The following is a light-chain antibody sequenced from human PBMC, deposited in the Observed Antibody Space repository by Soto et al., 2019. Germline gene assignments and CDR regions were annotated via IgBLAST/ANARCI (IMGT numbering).Light chain of an antibody. J-gene: IGKJ4*01. CDR1: QSVSSN. CDR3: RQRSNWPLT. CDR2: GAS. Sequence: EIVMTQSPATLSVSPGERATLSCRASQSVSSNLAWYQQKPGQAPRLLIYGASTRATGIPARFSGSGSGTEFTLTISSLQSEDFAVYYCRQRSNWPLTFGGGTKVEIK. V-gene: IGKV3-15*01.